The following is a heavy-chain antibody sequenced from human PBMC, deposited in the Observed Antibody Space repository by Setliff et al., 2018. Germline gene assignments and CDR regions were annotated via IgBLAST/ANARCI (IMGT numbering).Heavy chain of an antibody. D-gene: IGHD3-22*01. CDR2: IYYSGST. J-gene: IGHJ5*02. CDR1: GGSISSSSYY. V-gene: IGHV4-39*01. Sequence: PSETLSLTCTVSGGSISSSSYYWGWIRQPPGKGLEWIGSIYYSGSTYYNPSLKSRVTISVDTSKNQFSLKPSSVTAADTAVYYCARLGSARYDSSGYYPDNWFDPWGQGTLVTVSS. CDR3: ARLGSARYDSSGYYPDNWFDP.